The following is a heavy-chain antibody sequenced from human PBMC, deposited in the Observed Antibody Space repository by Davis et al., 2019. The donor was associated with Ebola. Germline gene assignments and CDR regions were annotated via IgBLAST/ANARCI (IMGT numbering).Heavy chain of an antibody. V-gene: IGHV1-2*02. CDR3: ARAEDTIFGVVTTFDY. CDR1: GYTFTGYY. CDR2: INPNSGGT. D-gene: IGHD3-3*01. J-gene: IGHJ4*02. Sequence: ASVKVSCKASGYTFTGYYMHWVRQAPGQGLEWMGWINPNSGGTNYAQKFQGRVTITRDTSTSTVYMEVRRLRSEDTAVYYCARAEDTIFGVVTTFDYWGQGTLVTVSS.